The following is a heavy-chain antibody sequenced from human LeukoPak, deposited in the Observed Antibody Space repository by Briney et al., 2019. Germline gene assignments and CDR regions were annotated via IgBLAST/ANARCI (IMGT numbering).Heavy chain of an antibody. Sequence: SFIFSAGSTYYADSVKGRFTISRDNSKNTLYLQMNSLRAGDTAVYYCASDSSGYYQNFDYWGQGTLVTVSS. V-gene: IGHV3-53*01. J-gene: IGHJ4*02. CDR2: IFSAGST. CDR3: ASDSSGYYQNFDY. D-gene: IGHD3-22*01.